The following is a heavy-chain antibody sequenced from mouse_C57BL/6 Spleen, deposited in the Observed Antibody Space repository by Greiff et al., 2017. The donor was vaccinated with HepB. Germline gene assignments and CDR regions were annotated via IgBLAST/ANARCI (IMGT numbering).Heavy chain of an antibody. CDR1: GYAFTNYL. Sequence: VQLQQSGAELVRPGTSVKVSCKASGYAFTNYLIEWVKQRPGQGLEWIGVINPGSGVTNYNEKFKGKATLTANKSSSTAYLQLSSLTSEDAAVYFGARNSAFAYWGQGTLVTVSA. CDR2: INPGSGVT. CDR3: ARNSAFAY. V-gene: IGHV1-54*01. J-gene: IGHJ3*01.